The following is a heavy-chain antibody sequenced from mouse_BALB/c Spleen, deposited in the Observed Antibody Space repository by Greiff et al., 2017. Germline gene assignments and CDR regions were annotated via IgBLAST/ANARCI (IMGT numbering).Heavy chain of an antibody. CDR3: ARDYGAFAY. CDR1: GFAFSSYD. D-gene: IGHD1-1*01. Sequence: EVQVVESGGGLVKPGGSLKLSCAASGFAFSSYDMSWVRQTPEKRLEWVAYISSGGGSTYYPDTVKGRFTISRDNAKNTLYLQMSSLKSEDTAMYYCARDYGAFAYWGQGTLVTVSA. V-gene: IGHV5-12-1*01. J-gene: IGHJ3*01. CDR2: ISSGGGST.